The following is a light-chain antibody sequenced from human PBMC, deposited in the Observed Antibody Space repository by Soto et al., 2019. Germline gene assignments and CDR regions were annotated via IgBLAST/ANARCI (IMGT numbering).Light chain of an antibody. CDR1: QGISSA. J-gene: IGKJ4*01. CDR2: DSS. V-gene: IGKV1-13*02. Sequence: AIQLTQSPSSLSASVGDRVTITCRASQGISSALAWYQQKPGKAPKLLIYDSSSLESGVPSRFSGSGSETDFTLTISSQQPEDFAYYYCQQFNSYPLTFGGGTKVEIK. CDR3: QQFNSYPLT.